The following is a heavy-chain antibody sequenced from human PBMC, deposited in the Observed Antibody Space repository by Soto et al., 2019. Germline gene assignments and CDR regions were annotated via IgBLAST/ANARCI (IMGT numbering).Heavy chain of an antibody. D-gene: IGHD1-26*01. CDR1: GGSIGSGGYS. J-gene: IGHJ4*02. Sequence: QLQLQESDSRLVKPSQTLSLTCAVSGGSIGSGGYSWNWIRQPPWKGLEWIGFIYNSGSTSYNPSPKSPPTPSGETFKNQFSLQLNSVTPADTAVYYCARGILGMEDFDNWGQGTLVTASS. V-gene: IGHV4-30-2*01. CDR3: ARGILGMEDFDN. CDR2: IYNSGST.